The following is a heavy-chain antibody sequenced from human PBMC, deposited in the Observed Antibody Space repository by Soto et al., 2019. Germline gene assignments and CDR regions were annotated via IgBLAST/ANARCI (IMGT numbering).Heavy chain of an antibody. Sequence: AVKVSCKASGGTFSSYAISWVRQAPGQGLDWMGGIIPIFGTAKYAQKFQGRVTITADESTSTAYMELSSLRSEDTAVYYCARPSIAAAPGDYWGQGTLVTVSS. D-gene: IGHD6-13*01. CDR3: ARPSIAAAPGDY. J-gene: IGHJ4*02. CDR1: GGTFSSYA. CDR2: IIPIFGTA. V-gene: IGHV1-69*13.